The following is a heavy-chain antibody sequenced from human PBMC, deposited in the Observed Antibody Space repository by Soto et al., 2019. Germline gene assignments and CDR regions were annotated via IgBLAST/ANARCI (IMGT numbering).Heavy chain of an antibody. CDR1: GFTFSSYG. CDR2: IWYDGSNK. J-gene: IGHJ6*02. Sequence: GSLRLSCAASGFTFSSYGMHWVRQAPGKGLEWVAVIWYDGSNKYYADSVKGRFTISRDNSKNTLYLQMNSLRAEDTAVYYCARAANPYYDFWSGYLDTNYGMDVWGQGTTVTVSS. CDR3: ARAANPYYDFWSGYLDTNYGMDV. D-gene: IGHD3-3*01. V-gene: IGHV3-33*01.